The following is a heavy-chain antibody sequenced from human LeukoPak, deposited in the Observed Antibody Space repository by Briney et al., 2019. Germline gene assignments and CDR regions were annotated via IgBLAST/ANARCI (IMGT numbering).Heavy chain of an antibody. V-gene: IGHV3-64*01. D-gene: IGHD6-13*01. J-gene: IGHJ4*02. Sequence: GGSLRLSCAASGFTFSSYAMHWVRQAPGKGLEYVSAISSNGGSTYYANSVKGRFTISRDNSKNTLYLQMNSLRAEDAAVYYCARAEGYSSSWYYFDYWGQGTLVTVSS. CDR2: ISSNGGST. CDR3: ARAEGYSSSWYYFDY. CDR1: GFTFSSYA.